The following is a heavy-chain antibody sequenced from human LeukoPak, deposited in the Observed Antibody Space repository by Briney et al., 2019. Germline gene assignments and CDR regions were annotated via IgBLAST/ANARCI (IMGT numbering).Heavy chain of an antibody. J-gene: IGHJ5*02. CDR3: ARTKRGVACFDP. D-gene: IGHD3-3*01. CDR2: INPNSGGT. V-gene: IGHV1-2*02. Sequence: ASVKVSCKASGYTFTGYYMHWVRQAPGQGLEWMGWINPNSGGTNYAQKFQGRVTMTRDTSISTAYMELSRLRSDGTAVYYCARTKRGVACFDPWGQGTLVTVSS. CDR1: GYTFTGYY.